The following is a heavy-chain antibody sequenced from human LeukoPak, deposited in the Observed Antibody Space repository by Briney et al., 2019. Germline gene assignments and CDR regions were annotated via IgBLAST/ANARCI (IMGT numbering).Heavy chain of an antibody. CDR2: ISYDGSSK. J-gene: IGHJ3*02. CDR3: ARVIYYTHDAFDI. D-gene: IGHD3-22*01. CDR1: GFTFSSYA. Sequence: GGSLRLSCAASGFTFSSYAMHWVRQAPGKGLEWVAVISYDGSSKYYADSVKGRFTISRDNSKNTLYLQMNSLRAEDTAVYYCARVIYYTHDAFDIWGQGTMVTVSS. V-gene: IGHV3-30-3*01.